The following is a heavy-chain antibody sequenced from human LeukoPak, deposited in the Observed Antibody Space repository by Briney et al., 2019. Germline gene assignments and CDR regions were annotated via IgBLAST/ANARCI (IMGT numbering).Heavy chain of an antibody. V-gene: IGHV3-23*01. J-gene: IGHJ4*02. D-gene: IGHD3-10*01. CDR2: ISGSGRST. CDR3: AREYYYGSGIIR. Sequence: GGTLRPSCAASGFTFSSYGMSWVRQAPGKGLEWVSTISGSGRSTYYADSVKGRFTISRDNSKNTVYLQMNSLRVEDTAVYYCAREYYYGSGIIRWGQGTLVTVSS. CDR1: GFTFSSYG.